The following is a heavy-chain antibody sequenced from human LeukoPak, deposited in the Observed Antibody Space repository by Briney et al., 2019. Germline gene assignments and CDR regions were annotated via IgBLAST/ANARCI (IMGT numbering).Heavy chain of an antibody. CDR1: GFPFFDYA. D-gene: IGHD3-16*01. V-gene: IGHV3-20*04. CDR3: ARDRSGSYGAAFDI. CDR2: ISWNGGIT. Sequence: GGSLRLSCADSGFPFFDYALSWVRQAPGKGLEWVSGISWNGGITGYADSVKGRFTISRDNAKNSLYLQINSLRVEDTALYCCARDRSGSYGAAFDIWGQGTMVTVSS. J-gene: IGHJ3*02.